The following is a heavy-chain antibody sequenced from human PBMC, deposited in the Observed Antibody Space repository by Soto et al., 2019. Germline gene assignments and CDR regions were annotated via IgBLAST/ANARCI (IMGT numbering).Heavy chain of an antibody. Sequence: ASVKVSCKASGYTFTGYYIHWVRQAPGQGLEWMGWINPNSGGTNYAQKFQGWVTMTRDTSISTAYMELSRLRSDDTAVYYCARGDFWSGYYHRPYYYYYMDVWGKGTTVTVSS. CDR3: ARGDFWSGYYHRPYYYYYMDV. V-gene: IGHV1-2*04. CDR2: INPNSGGT. CDR1: GYTFTGYY. J-gene: IGHJ6*03. D-gene: IGHD3-3*01.